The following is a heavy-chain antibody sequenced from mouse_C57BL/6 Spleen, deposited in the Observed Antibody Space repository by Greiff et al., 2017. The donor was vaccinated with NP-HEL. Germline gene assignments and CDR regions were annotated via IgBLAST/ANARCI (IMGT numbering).Heavy chain of an antibody. Sequence: VQLKESGPGLVQPSQSLSITCTVSGFSLTSYGVHWVRQSPGKGLEWLGVIWRGGSTDYNAAFMSRLSITKDNSKSQVFVKMNSLQADDTAIYYCAKKDDYYGSSYGYFDVWGTGTTVTVSS. CDR2: IWRGGST. CDR1: GFSLTSYG. V-gene: IGHV2-5*01. CDR3: AKKDDYYGSSYGYFDV. J-gene: IGHJ1*03. D-gene: IGHD1-1*01.